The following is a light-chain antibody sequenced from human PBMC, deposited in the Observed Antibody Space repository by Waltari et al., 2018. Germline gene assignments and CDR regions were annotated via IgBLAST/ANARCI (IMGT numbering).Light chain of an antibody. Sequence: EIVLTQSPGPLSLSPGERATLSCRASQSVGRSLAWYQQKPGQDPRLLIYDTAIRATGTPGRFSGSGSGTDFSLAISSLEPEDFAVYFCQHYVNLPVTFGQGTKVEI. V-gene: IGKV3-20*01. J-gene: IGKJ1*01. CDR2: DTA. CDR3: QHYVNLPVT. CDR1: QSVGRS.